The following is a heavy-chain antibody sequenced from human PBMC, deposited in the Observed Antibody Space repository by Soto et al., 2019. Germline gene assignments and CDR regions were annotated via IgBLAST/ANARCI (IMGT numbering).Heavy chain of an antibody. CDR3: ARGMNGFRSGEFDY. Sequence: QVQLQESGPGLVKPSGTMSLTCAVSGGSISSSNWWSWVRQPPGKGREWIGEIYHSGSTNYNPSLKSRVTISVYKSKNQFSLKLSSVTAADTAVYYCARGMNGFRSGEFDYWGQGTLVTVSS. D-gene: IGHD3-10*01. J-gene: IGHJ4*02. CDR2: IYHSGST. V-gene: IGHV4-4*02. CDR1: GGSISSSNW.